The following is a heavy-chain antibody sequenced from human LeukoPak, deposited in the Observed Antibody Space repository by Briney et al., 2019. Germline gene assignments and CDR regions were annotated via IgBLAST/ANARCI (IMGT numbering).Heavy chain of an antibody. V-gene: IGHV4-38-2*01. J-gene: IGHJ5*02. CDR1: GYSINSGYY. CDR3: ARNKTVAGPDSWFDH. CDR2: IYHSGYT. D-gene: IGHD6-19*01. Sequence: SETLSLTCGVSGYSINSGYYWGWIRQPPGKGLEWIGSIYHSGYTYYNPFLKSRVTISVDTSENHFSLKLSSVTAADTAVYYCARNKTVAGPDSWFDHWGQGTLVTVSS.